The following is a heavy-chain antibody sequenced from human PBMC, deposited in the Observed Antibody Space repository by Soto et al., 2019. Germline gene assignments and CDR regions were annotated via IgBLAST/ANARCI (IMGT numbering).Heavy chain of an antibody. Sequence: LKISCKGSGYSFTSYWISWVRQMPGKGLEWMGRIDPSDSYTNYSPSFQGHVTISADKSISTAYLQWSSLKASDTAMYYCARRIAAAYNWFDPWGQGTLVTVSS. J-gene: IGHJ5*02. CDR3: ARRIAAAYNWFDP. V-gene: IGHV5-10-1*01. CDR1: GYSFTSYW. CDR2: IDPSDSYT. D-gene: IGHD6-13*01.